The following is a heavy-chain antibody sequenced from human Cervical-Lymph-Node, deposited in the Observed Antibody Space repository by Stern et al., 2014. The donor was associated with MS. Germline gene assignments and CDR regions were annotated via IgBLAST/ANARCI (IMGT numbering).Heavy chain of an antibody. CDR3: ATAPPRGYTYGNFDY. D-gene: IGHD5-18*01. CDR1: GYSFSNYW. Sequence: EVQLVQSGTEVKKPGESLKISCKGSGYSFSNYWIGWVRQMPGKGLEWVGILHPGESDTRYSPSFQGQVTSSADKSINTAYLQWSSLKASDTAIYYGATAPPRGYTYGNFDYWGQGTLVTVSS. V-gene: IGHV5-51*03. CDR2: LHPGESDT. J-gene: IGHJ4*02.